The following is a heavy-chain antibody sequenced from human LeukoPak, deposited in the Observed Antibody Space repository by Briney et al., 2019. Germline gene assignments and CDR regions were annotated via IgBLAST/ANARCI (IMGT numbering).Heavy chain of an antibody. CDR3: AKDQVHDSDY. CDR2: ISGGGGST. CDR1: GFTFSSSA. V-gene: IGHV3-23*01. D-gene: IGHD5/OR15-5a*01. J-gene: IGHJ4*02. Sequence: GGSLRLSFAASGFTFSSSAMGWGRRAPGRGLEWVSAISGGGGSTYYADSVNGRFTISRDNSKNPLYLQMNSRRAEDTAVYYCAKDQVHDSDYWGQGTLVTVSS.